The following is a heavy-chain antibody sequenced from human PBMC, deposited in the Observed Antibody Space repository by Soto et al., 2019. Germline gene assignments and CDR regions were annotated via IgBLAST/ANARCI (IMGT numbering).Heavy chain of an antibody. CDR1: GFTFSSYG. V-gene: IGHV3-30*18. Sequence: GGSLRLSCAASGFTFSSYGMHWVRQAPGKGLEWVAVISYDGSNKYYADSVKGRFTISRDNSKNTLYLQMNSLRAEDTAVYYCEKARYSDSSGRVDYWGQGTLVTVSS. J-gene: IGHJ4*02. D-gene: IGHD3-22*01. CDR2: ISYDGSNK. CDR3: EKARYSDSSGRVDY.